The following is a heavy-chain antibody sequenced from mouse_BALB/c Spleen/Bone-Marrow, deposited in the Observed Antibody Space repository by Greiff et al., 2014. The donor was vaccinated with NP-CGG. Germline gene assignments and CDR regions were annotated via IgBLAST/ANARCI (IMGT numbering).Heavy chain of an antibody. D-gene: IGHD3-1*01. V-gene: IGHV1-9*01. CDR2: ILPGSGST. Sequence: QVQLQQSGAELMKPGASVKISCKATGYTFSSYWIEWVKQRPGHGLEWIGEILPGSGSTNCNEKFKGKATFTADTSSNTAYMQLSSLTSEDSAVYYCARELGLRLAYWGQGLWSLSLQ. J-gene: IGHJ3*01. CDR3: ARELGLRLAY. CDR1: GYTFSSYW.